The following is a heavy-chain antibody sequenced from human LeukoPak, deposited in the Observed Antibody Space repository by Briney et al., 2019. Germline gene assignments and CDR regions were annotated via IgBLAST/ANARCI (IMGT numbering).Heavy chain of an antibody. D-gene: IGHD3-10*01. Sequence: SETLSLTCTVSGGSISSSSYYWGWIRQPPRKGLEWIGSIYYSGSTYYNPSLKSRVTISVDTSKNQFSLKLSSVTAADTAVYYCARDSTVGSGRNWFDPWGQGTLVTVSS. CDR2: IYYSGST. CDR1: GGSISSSSYY. J-gene: IGHJ5*02. V-gene: IGHV4-39*07. CDR3: ARDSTVGSGRNWFDP.